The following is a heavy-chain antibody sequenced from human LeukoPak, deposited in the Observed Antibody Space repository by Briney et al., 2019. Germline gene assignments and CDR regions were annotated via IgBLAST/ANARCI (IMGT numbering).Heavy chain of an antibody. D-gene: IGHD3-9*01. CDR3: ARDFRRYFDWLNYYFDY. CDR2: IYRGSA. J-gene: IGHJ4*02. V-gene: IGHV4-38-2*02. CDR1: GYSISTGYF. Sequence: SETLSLTCTVSGYSISTGYFWGWIRQPPGKGLEWNGSIYRGSAYYNPSLKSRVTISVDTSKNQFSLKLSSVTAADTAVYYCARDFRRYFDWLNYYFDYWGRGTLVTVSS.